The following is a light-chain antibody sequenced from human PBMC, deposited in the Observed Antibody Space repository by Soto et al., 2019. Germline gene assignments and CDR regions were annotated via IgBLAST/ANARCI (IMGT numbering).Light chain of an antibody. V-gene: IGLV1-51*01. CDR3: GTWDSSLSAYVV. J-gene: IGLJ2*01. Sequence: QSVLTQPPSVSAAPGQKVTISCSGSSSNIGNNYVSWYQQLPGTAPKLLIYDNNNRPSGIPDRFSGSKSGTSATLGITGLQTGDEADYYCGTWDSSLSAYVVFGGGTKLTVL. CDR1: SSNIGNNY. CDR2: DNN.